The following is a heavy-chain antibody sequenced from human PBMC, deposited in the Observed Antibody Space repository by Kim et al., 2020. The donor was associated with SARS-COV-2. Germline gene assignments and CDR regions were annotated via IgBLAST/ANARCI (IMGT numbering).Heavy chain of an antibody. V-gene: IGHV3-9*01. CDR1: GFTFDDYA. CDR2: ISWNSGSI. D-gene: IGHD3-10*01. J-gene: IGHJ4*02. Sequence: GGSLRLSCAASGFTFDDYAMHWVRQAPGKGLEWVSGISWNSGSIGYADSVKGRFTISRDNAKNSLYLQMNSLRAEDTALYYCAKGLRVTVRGVIHEYFDYWGQGTLVTVSS. CDR3: AKGLRVTVRGVIHEYFDY.